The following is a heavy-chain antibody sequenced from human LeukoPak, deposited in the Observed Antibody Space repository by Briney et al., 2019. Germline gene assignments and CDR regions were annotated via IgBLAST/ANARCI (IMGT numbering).Heavy chain of an antibody. CDR1: GYTFTGYY. V-gene: IGHV1-2*02. J-gene: IGHJ6*02. D-gene: IGHD2-2*01. CDR3: ARALYCSSTSCYAQKTYYYYGMDV. Sequence: ASVKVSCKASGYTFTGYYMHWVRQAPGQGLEWMGWINPNSGGTNYAQKFQGRVTMTRDTSISTAYMELSGLRSDDTAVYYCARALYCSSTSCYAQKTYYYYGMDVWGQGTTVTVSS. CDR2: INPNSGGT.